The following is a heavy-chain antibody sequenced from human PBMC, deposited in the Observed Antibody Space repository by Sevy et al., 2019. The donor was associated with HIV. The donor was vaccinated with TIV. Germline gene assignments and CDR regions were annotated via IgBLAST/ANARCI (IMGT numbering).Heavy chain of an antibody. D-gene: IGHD2-21*01. CDR2: ISYDGSNK. J-gene: IGHJ3*02. CDR1: GFTFSSYG. CDR3: ARIPFPGDAFDI. V-gene: IGHV3-30*03. Sequence: GGSLRLSCAASGFTFSSYGMHWVRQAPGKGLEWVAVISYDGSNKYYADSVKGRFTISRDNSKNTLYLQMNSLRAEDTAVYYCARIPFPGDAFDIWGRGTMVTASS.